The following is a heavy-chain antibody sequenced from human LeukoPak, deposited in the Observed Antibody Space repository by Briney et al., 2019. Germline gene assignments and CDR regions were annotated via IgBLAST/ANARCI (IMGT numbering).Heavy chain of an antibody. J-gene: IGHJ4*02. CDR1: GYTFTSYA. CDR2: ISAGNGNT. Sequence: APVKVSCKASGYTFTSYAIHWVRQAPGQRLEWMGWISAGNGNTKYSQNFQGRVTFISNTSATTAFMELSSLRSEDAAVYYCARSGSLHRDTALNYFDYWGQGTLVTVSS. V-gene: IGHV1-3*01. CDR3: ARSGSLHRDTALNYFDY. D-gene: IGHD1-14*01.